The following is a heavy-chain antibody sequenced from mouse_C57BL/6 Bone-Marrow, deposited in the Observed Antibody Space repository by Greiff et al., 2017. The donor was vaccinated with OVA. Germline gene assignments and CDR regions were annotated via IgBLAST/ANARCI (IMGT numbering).Heavy chain of an antibody. CDR3: ARVTTVVATYYYAMDY. Sequence: QVQLQQSGAELMKPGASVKLSCKATGYTFTGYWLEWVKQRPGHGLEWIGEILPGSGSTNYNEKFKGKATFTADTSTNTAELPLSSLTTVASAIYDCARVTTVVATYYYAMDYWGQGTSVTVSS. CDR2: ILPGSGST. CDR1: GYTFTGYW. V-gene: IGHV1-9*01. J-gene: IGHJ4*01. D-gene: IGHD1-1*01.